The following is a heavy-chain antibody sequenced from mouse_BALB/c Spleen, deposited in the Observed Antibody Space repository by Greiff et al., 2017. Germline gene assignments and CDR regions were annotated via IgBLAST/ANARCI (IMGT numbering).Heavy chain of an antibody. Sequence: QVQLQQPGAELVRPGASVKLSCKASGYTFTSYWLNWVKQRPEQGLEWIGRIDPYDSETHYNQKFKDKAILTVDKSSSTAYMQLSSLTSEDSAVYYCARRRYDYDEAAWFAYWGRGTLVTVSA. CDR2: IDPYDSET. J-gene: IGHJ3*01. CDR1: GYTFTSYW. D-gene: IGHD2-4*01. V-gene: IGHV1-52*01. CDR3: ARRRYDYDEAAWFAY.